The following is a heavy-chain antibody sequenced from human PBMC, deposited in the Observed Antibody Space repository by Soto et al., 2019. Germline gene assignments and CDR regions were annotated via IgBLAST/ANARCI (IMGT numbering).Heavy chain of an antibody. Sequence: RGSLRLSCTASGFTFSGPGMHWVRQAPGKELEWVAVIWYDGSNKYYADSVKGRFTISRDNSKNKLYLQMNSLRAEDTAVYYCARGPGYSSSWYRSFDYWGQGPLVILSS. J-gene: IGHJ4*02. V-gene: IGHV3-33*01. CDR3: ARGPGYSSSWYRSFDY. D-gene: IGHD6-13*01. CDR1: GFTFSGPG. CDR2: IWYDGSNK.